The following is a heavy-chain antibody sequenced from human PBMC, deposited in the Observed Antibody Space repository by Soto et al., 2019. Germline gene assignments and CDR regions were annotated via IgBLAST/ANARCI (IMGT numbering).Heavy chain of an antibody. V-gene: IGHV3-30-3*01. CDR3: ARDLPCRYCISPRADYYCGMDV. CDR2: ISYDGSNK. CDR1: GFTFSSYA. J-gene: IGHJ6*02. Sequence: PGGSLRLSCAASGFTFSSYAMHWVRQAPGKGLEWVAVISYDGSNKYYADSVKGRFTISRDNPKNTLYLQMNSLRAEDTAVYYCARDLPCRYCISPRADYYCGMDVWGQGTTVTVSS. D-gene: IGHD2-2*01.